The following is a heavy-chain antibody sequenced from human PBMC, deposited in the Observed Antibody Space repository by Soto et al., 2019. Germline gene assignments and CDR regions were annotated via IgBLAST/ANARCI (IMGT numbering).Heavy chain of an antibody. CDR1: GFTFSSYS. D-gene: IGHD2-15*01. Sequence: GGSLSLSCAASGFTFSSYSMNGVRQAPGKGLQWVSSISSSSSYIYYADSVKGRFTISRDNAKNSLYLQMNSLRAEDTAVYYCARGGQDIVVVLAEGMDVWGQGTTVTVSS. J-gene: IGHJ6*02. CDR3: ARGGQDIVVVLAEGMDV. V-gene: IGHV3-21*01. CDR2: ISSSSSYI.